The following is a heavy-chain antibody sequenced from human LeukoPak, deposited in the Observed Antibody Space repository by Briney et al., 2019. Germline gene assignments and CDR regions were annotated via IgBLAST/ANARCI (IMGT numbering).Heavy chain of an antibody. Sequence: KSSETLPLTCTVSGGSISSSSYYWGWIRQPPGQGLEWIGSIYYSGSTYYNPSLKSRVTISVDTSKNQFSLKLSSVTAADTAVYYCARQLGYCSSTSCYADKVDYWGQGTLVTVSS. J-gene: IGHJ4*02. CDR3: ARQLGYCSSTSCYADKVDY. CDR1: GGSISSSSYY. D-gene: IGHD2-2*01. CDR2: IYYSGST. V-gene: IGHV4-39*01.